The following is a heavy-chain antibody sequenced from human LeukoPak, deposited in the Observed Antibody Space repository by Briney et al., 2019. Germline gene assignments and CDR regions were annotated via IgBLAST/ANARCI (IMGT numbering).Heavy chain of an antibody. D-gene: IGHD5-18*01. Sequence: PAGGSLRLSCAASGFTFSSYAMHWVRQAPGKGLEWVAVISYDGSNKYYADSVKGRFTISRDNSKNTLYLQMNSLRAEDTAVYYCARAGTGTAMVRGLDYWGQGTLVTVSS. CDR3: ARAGTGTAMVRGLDY. V-gene: IGHV3-30*04. CDR2: ISYDGSNK. CDR1: GFTFSSYA. J-gene: IGHJ4*02.